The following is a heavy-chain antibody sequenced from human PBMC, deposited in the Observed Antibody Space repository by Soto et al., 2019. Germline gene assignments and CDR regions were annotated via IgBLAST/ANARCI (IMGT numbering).Heavy chain of an antibody. V-gene: IGHV4-4*02. CDR2: IYHSGST. CDR3: ARVDGSGSYYKATFDY. Sequence: SETLSLTCAVSVGSISSSNWWSWVRQPPGKGLEWIGEIYHSGSTNYNPSLKSRVTISVDKSKNQFSLKLSSVTAADTAVYYCARVDGSGSYYKATFDYWGQGTLVTVSS. J-gene: IGHJ4*02. D-gene: IGHD3-10*01. CDR1: VGSISSSNW.